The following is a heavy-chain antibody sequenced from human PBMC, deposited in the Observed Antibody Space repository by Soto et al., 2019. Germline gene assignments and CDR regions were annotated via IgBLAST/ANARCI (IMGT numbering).Heavy chain of an antibody. J-gene: IGHJ6*02. CDR2: IYYSGKTI. V-gene: IGHV4-39*01. CDR1: GGSISSYY. Sequence: PSETLSLTCTVSGGSISSYYWGWIRQPPGKGLEWIGSIYYSGKTIYYNPSLKSRVTISVDTSKNQFSLKLTSVTAADTAMYYCARQDFYYYGMDVWGQGTTVTVSS. CDR3: ARQDFYYYGMDV.